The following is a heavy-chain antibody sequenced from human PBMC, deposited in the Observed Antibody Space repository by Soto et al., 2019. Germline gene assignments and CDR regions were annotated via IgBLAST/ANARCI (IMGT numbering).Heavy chain of an antibody. Sequence: QITLKESGPTLVKPTQTLTLTCTFSGFSLSTIGVGVGWIRQPPGKALEWLALIYWDDDERYSPSLKSRLTVTKDTSKNQVVLTMTNMDPVDTATYYCVQSRCGGDCLQSYSSHSYYGLDVWGQGTTVTVSS. J-gene: IGHJ6*02. V-gene: IGHV2-5*02. CDR2: IYWDDDE. CDR1: GFSLSTIGVG. D-gene: IGHD2-21*02. CDR3: VQSRCGGDCLQSYSSHSYYGLDV.